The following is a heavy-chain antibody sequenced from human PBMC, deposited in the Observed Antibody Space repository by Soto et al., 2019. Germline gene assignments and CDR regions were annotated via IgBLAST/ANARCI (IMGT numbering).Heavy chain of an antibody. CDR2: IYHSGTT. CDR1: GDSIDNSYW. V-gene: IGHV4-4*02. J-gene: IGHJ4*02. CDR3: ASWGGLHLPRVY. Sequence: QVQLQESGPGLVKPSGTLALTCAVSGDSIDNSYWWTWVRQSPGKGLEWIGEIYHSGTTNYNPSLESRVTISVDRSKNEFSLTLDSVTAADTAVYYCASWGGLHLPRVYWGQGARVTVSS. D-gene: IGHD3-16*01.